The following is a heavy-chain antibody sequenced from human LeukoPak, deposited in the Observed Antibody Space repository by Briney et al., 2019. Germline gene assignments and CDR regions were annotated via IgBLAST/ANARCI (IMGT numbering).Heavy chain of an antibody. D-gene: IGHD3-10*01. V-gene: IGHV4-31*03. J-gene: IGHJ6*02. CDR3: ARCQGPSITMVRGVRPDYGMDV. Sequence: PSQTLSLTCTVSGGSISSGGYYWSWIRQHPGKGLAWIGYIYYSGSTYYNPSLKSRVTISVDTSKNQFSLKLSSVTAADTAVYYCARCQGPSITMVRGVRPDYGMDVWGQGTTVTVSS. CDR1: GGSISSGGYY. CDR2: IYYSGST.